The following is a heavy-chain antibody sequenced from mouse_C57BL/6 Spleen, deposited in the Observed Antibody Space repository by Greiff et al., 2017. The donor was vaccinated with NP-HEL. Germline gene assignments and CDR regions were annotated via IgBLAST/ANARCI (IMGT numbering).Heavy chain of an antibody. CDR3: ARGPLYYGNCDY. J-gene: IGHJ2*01. CDR1: GFNIKDYY. V-gene: IGHV14-2*01. Sequence: EVQLQQSGAELVKPGASVKLSCTASGFNIKDYYMHWVKQRTEQGLEWIGRIDPEDGETKYAPTFQGKATITADTSSNTAYLQLSSLTSEDTAVYYCARGPLYYGNCDYWGQGTTLTVSS. CDR2: IDPEDGET. D-gene: IGHD2-1*01.